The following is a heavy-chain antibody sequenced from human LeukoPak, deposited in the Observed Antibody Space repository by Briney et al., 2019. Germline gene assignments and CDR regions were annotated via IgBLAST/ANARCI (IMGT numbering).Heavy chain of an antibody. D-gene: IGHD5-18*01. CDR1: GFTFSSYW. Sequence: GGSLRLSCAASGFTFSSYWMHWVRQAPGKGLVWVSRINSDGSTTSDADSVRGRFTISRDNAKNSLYLQMNSLRAEDTAVYYCARDLEVSSGVQLWPDWGQGTLVTVSS. CDR2: INSDGSTT. V-gene: IGHV3-74*01. J-gene: IGHJ4*02. CDR3: ARDLEVSSGVQLWPD.